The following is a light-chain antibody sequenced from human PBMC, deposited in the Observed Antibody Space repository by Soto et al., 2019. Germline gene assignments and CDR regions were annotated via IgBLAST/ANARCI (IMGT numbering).Light chain of an antibody. Sequence: DIQMTQSPSSLSASVGDRVTISCRASQGINNDLAWFQQRRGSVPRLLIYSASTLQSGVPSRFSGSGSGTGFTLTIRSLQPEDVATYYCLKYNSAPLTFGPGTKGEIK. CDR2: SAS. J-gene: IGKJ3*01. V-gene: IGKV1-27*01. CDR3: LKYNSAPLT. CDR1: QGINND.